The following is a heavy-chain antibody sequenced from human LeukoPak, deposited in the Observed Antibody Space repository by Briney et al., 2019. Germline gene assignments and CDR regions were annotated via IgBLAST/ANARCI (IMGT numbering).Heavy chain of an antibody. J-gene: IGHJ6*02. D-gene: IGHD3-3*01. CDR2: IIPILGIA. Sequence: ASVKVSCKASGGTFSSYAISWVRQAPGQGLEWMGRIIPILGIANYAQKFQGRVTITADKSTSTAYMELSSLRSEDTAVYYCARGGRNPIFGVVPKGYGMDVWGQGTTVTVSS. CDR3: ARGGRNPIFGVVPKGYGMDV. CDR1: GGTFSSYA. V-gene: IGHV1-69*04.